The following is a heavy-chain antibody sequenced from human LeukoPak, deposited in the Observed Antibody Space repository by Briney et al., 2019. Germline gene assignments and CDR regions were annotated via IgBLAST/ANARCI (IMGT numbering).Heavy chain of an antibody. V-gene: IGHV4-39*01. CDR1: GGSISSSSYY. CDR3: ARHGTPPNPDYGDYVGLYNWFDP. Sequence: SETLSLTCTVSGGSISSSSYYWGWIRQPPGQGLECIGSIYYSGSTYYNPSLKSRVTISVDTSKNQFSLKLSSVTAADTAVYYCARHGTPPNPDYGDYVGLYNWFDPWGQGTLVTVSS. D-gene: IGHD4-17*01. J-gene: IGHJ5*02. CDR2: IYYSGST.